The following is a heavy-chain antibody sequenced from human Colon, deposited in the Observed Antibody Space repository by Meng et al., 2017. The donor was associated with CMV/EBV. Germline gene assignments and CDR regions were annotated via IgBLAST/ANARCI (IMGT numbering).Heavy chain of an antibody. CDR2: ISHDGSNR. D-gene: IGHD3-10*01. J-gene: IGHJ4*02. CDR3: ARDQDYGSGSCFDN. V-gene: IGHV3-30*04. CDR1: GFTFSSYA. Sequence: GGSLRLSCAASGFTFSSYAMHWVRQAPGKGLEWVAGISHDGSNRFYADSVKGRLTISRDNSKNTLFLQMNSLRAEDTAVYYCARDQDYGSGSCFDNWGQGTLVTVSS.